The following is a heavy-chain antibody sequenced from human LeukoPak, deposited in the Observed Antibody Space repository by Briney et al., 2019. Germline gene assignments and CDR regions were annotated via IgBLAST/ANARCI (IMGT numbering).Heavy chain of an antibody. V-gene: IGHV4-30-2*01. CDR2: IYHSVST. J-gene: IGHJ4*02. CDR1: GGSISSGDYY. CDR3: ARVSVSRSDKYMRDY. D-gene: IGHD3-3*01. Sequence: TSETLSLTCTVSGGSISSGDYYWSWIRQPPGKGLEWIGYIYHSVSTYYSPSLKSRVTISEDRSKNQFSLNLASVTAADTALYFCARVSVSRSDKYMRDYWGQGTLVTVSS.